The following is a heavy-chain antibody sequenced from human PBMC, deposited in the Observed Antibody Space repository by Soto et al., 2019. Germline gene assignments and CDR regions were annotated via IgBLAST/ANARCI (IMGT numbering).Heavy chain of an antibody. CDR3: DRGGITVADSDAFDI. CDR2: MNPNTGYT. V-gene: IGHV1-8*01. Sequence: ASVKVSCKASGYTFYSHSIHWVRQATGQGLEWMGWMNPNTGYTANAQKFQGRVTMTEDTSSDTAYMELSSLRSEDTAIYYCDRGGITVADSDAFDIWGQGTMVTVSS. D-gene: IGHD6-19*01. CDR1: GYTFYSHS. J-gene: IGHJ3*02.